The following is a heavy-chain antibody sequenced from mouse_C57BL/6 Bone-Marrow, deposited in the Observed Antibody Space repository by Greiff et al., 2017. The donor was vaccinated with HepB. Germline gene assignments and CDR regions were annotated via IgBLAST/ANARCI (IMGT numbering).Heavy chain of an antibody. J-gene: IGHJ2*01. CDR2: IYPRSGNT. Sequence: QVQLQQSGAELARPGASVKLSCTASGYTFTSYGISWVKQRTGQGLEWIGEIYPRSGNTYYNEKFKGKATMTADKSSNTAYMELRSLTSEDSAVYCCARRRGPGVIIDYWGQGTTLTVSS. CDR1: GYTFTSYG. D-gene: IGHD3-3*01. V-gene: IGHV1-81*01. CDR3: ARRRGPGVIIDY.